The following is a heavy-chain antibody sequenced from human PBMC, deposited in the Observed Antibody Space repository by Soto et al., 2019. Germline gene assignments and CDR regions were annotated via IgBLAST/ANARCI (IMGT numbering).Heavy chain of an antibody. CDR1: GYRFTNYW. D-gene: IGHD2-2*01. CDR2: IYPGDSDT. CDR3: VRDYCSGTTCYEFHY. Sequence: GESLKISCKGSGYRFTNYWIGWVRQMPGKGLEWMGIIYPGDSDTRYSPSFQGQVTISADKSINTAYLQWSSLKASDTAMYYCVRDYCSGTTCYEFHYRGQGTQVTGSS. J-gene: IGHJ4*02. V-gene: IGHV5-51*01.